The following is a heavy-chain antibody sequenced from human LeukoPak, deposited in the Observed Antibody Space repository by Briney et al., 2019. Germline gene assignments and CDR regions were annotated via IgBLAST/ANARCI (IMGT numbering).Heavy chain of an antibody. CDR1: GGSISSYY. V-gene: IGHV4-4*07. CDR3: ARGGELLPDGPAFDY. CDR2: IYSSGNT. Sequence: SETLSLTCTVSGGSISSYYWSWIRQPAGKGLEWIGRIYSSGNTNYNPSLKSRVTMSVDTSKKQFSLKLSSVTAAYTAVYYCARGGELLPDGPAFDYWGQGTLVTVSS. D-gene: IGHD1-26*01. J-gene: IGHJ4*02.